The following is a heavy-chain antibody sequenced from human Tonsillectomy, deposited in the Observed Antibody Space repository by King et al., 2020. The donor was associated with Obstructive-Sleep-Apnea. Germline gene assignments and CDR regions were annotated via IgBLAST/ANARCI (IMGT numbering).Heavy chain of an antibody. Sequence: VQLVESGGGLVQPGGSLRLSCAASGFTFSSYWMHWVRQAPGKGLVWVSRINSDGSSTSYADSVKGRSTISRDNAKNTLYLQMNSLRAEDTAVYYCAREEYYYYGMDVWGQGTTVTVSS. CDR3: AREEYYYYGMDV. CDR2: INSDGSST. CDR1: GFTFSSYW. V-gene: IGHV3-74*01. J-gene: IGHJ6*02.